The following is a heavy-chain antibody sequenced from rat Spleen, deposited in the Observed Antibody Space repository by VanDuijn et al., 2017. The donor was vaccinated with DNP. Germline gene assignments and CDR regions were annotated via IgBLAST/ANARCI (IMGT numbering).Heavy chain of an antibody. Sequence: EVQLVESGGDLVQPGRSLKLSCVASGFTFNNYWMTWIRQVPGKGLEWIATISYDGTTTYSRDSVKGRFTISRDNAKSILYLQGDSLRSEDTATYYCARLGGYGYSYYFDYWGQGVMVTVSS. J-gene: IGHJ2*01. CDR2: ISYDGTTT. CDR1: GFTFNNYW. V-gene: IGHV5-31*01. CDR3: ARLGGYGYSYYFDY. D-gene: IGHD1-6*01.